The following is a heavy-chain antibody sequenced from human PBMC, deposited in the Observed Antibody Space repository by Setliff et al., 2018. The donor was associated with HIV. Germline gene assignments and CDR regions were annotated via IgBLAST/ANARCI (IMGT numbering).Heavy chain of an antibody. D-gene: IGHD3-22*01. Sequence: SETLSLTCTVSGGSISNSRYYWSWIRQPPGKGLEWIGSIYYSGSTYYNPSLKSRVTISVDTSKNQFSLKLSSVTAADAAVYYCASRVYYYDSSGYLREEGFDPWGQGTQVTVTS. CDR2: IYYSGST. V-gene: IGHV4-39*01. J-gene: IGHJ5*02. CDR1: GGSISNSRYY. CDR3: ASRVYYYDSSGYLREEGFDP.